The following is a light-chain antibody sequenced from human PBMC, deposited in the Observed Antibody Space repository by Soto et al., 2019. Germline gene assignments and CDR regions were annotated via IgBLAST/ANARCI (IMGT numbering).Light chain of an antibody. CDR1: SSDVGGYNY. CDR2: DVS. J-gene: IGLJ2*01. V-gene: IGLV2-14*01. CDR3: TSYTSRSTRVV. Sequence: QSALTQPASVSGSPGQSITISCTGTSSDVGGYNYVSWYQQHPGKAPKLMIYDVSYRPSGVSNRFSASKSGNTASLTISGLQAEDEADYYCTSYTSRSTRVVFGGGTKLTV.